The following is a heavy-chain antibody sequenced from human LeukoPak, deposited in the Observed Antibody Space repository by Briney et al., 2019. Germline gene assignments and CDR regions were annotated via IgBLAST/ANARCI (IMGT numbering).Heavy chain of an antibody. D-gene: IGHD3-10*01. J-gene: IGHJ6*02. CDR2: IKGDETEK. V-gene: IGHV3-7*01. CDR1: GFTFSDFG. Sequence: GGSLRLSCAASGFTFSDFGTNWVRQAPGKGLEWVAFIKGDETEKHYVDSLKGRFTISRDNAESSLSLQMNSLTVEDTAVYFCARGRFFYGWGIDVWGQGTTVIVSS. CDR3: ARGRFFYGWGIDV.